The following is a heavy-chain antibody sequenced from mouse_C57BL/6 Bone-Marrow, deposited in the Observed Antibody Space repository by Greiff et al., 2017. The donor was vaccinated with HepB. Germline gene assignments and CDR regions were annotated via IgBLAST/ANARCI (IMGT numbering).Heavy chain of an antibody. CDR1: GYTFTSYG. CDR2: IYPRSGNT. J-gene: IGHJ4*01. Sequence: VKLMESGAELARPGASVKLSCKASGYTFTSYGISWVKQRTGQGLEWIGEIYPRSGNTYYNEKFKGKATLTADKSSSTAYMELRSLTSEDSAVYFCARPGDYYSNPYYYAMDYWGQGTSVTVSS. CDR3: ARPGDYYSNPYYYAMDY. V-gene: IGHV1-81*01. D-gene: IGHD2-5*01.